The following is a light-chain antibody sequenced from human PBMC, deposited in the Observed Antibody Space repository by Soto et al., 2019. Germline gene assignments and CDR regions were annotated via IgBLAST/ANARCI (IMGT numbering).Light chain of an antibody. CDR3: LSYTDTDTLGV. J-gene: IGLJ1*01. CDR2: EVF. Sequence: QSALTQPASVSGSPGQSITISCTGTGSDTGGYSHVSWYQHHPGKAPKLIIYEVFNRPSGVSDRFSGSKSGNTASLTVSGRQAEDEADYYCLSYTDTDTLGVFGAGTKLTVL. V-gene: IGLV2-14*01. CDR1: GSDTGGYSH.